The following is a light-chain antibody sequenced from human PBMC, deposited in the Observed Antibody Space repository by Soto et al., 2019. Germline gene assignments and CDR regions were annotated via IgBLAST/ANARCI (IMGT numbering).Light chain of an antibody. CDR3: SSYRSSSTPVV. CDR1: SSDVGGYNY. CDR2: DVS. V-gene: IGLV2-14*01. J-gene: IGLJ2*01. Sequence: QSALTQPASVSGSPGQSITISCTGTSSDVGGYNYVSWYQQHPGQAPKLMIYDVSYRPSGVSNRFSDSKSGNTASLTISGLQAEDEADYHCSSYRSSSTPVVFGGGTKVTVL.